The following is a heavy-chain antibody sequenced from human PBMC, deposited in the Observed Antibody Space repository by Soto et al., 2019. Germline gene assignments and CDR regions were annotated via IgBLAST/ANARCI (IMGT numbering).Heavy chain of an antibody. Sequence: QVQLVQSGAEEKKPGASVKVSCKASGYTFTSYAIHWVRQAPGQRLEWMGWINPGSGNTTYSEKFQGGVTITRDTSASTANMEQSSLRSEDKDVYYCARENSGRYSYYVDYWGQGTLVTVSS. CDR3: ARENSGRYSYYVDY. D-gene: IGHD3-10*01. CDR1: GYTFTSYA. CDR2: INPGSGNT. J-gene: IGHJ4*02. V-gene: IGHV1-3*05.